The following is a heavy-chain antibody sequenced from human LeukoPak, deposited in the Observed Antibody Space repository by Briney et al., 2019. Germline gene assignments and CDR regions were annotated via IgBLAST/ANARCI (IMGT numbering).Heavy chain of an antibody. CDR3: ARDRRYCSGGSCYDWFDP. CDR1: GGSISSYY. D-gene: IGHD2-15*01. V-gene: IGHV4-59*01. CDR2: TYYSGST. Sequence: PSETLSLTCTVSGGSISSYYWSWIRQPPGKGLEWIGYTYYSGSTNYNPSLKSRVTISVDTSKNQFSLKLSSVTAADTAVYYCARDRRYCSGGSCYDWFDPWGQGTLVTVSS. J-gene: IGHJ5*02.